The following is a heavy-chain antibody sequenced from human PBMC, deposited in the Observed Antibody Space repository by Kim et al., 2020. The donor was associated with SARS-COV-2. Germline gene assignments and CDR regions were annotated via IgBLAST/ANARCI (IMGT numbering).Heavy chain of an antibody. Sequence: SKKYDADSVKDRFTISRDNSKNTLYLQMNSLRAEDTAVYYCAKDLYGMDVWGQGTTVTVSS. CDR2: SKK. V-gene: IGHV3-30*02. CDR3: AKDLYGMDV. J-gene: IGHJ6*02.